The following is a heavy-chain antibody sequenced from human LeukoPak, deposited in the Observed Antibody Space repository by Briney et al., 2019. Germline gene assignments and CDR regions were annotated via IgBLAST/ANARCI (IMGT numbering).Heavy chain of an antibody. Sequence: GGSLRLSCAASGFTFDDYAMHWVRHAPGKGLEWVSGISWNSGSIGYADSVKGRFTISGDNAKNSLYLQMNSLRAEDTALYYCAKDSSSGRYYYYGMDVWGQGTTVTVSS. J-gene: IGHJ6*02. CDR2: ISWNSGSI. CDR3: AKDSSSGRYYYYGMDV. CDR1: GFTFDDYA. D-gene: IGHD6-19*01. V-gene: IGHV3-9*01.